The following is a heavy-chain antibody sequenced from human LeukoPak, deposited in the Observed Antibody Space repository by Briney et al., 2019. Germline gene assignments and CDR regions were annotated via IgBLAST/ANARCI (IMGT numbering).Heavy chain of an antibody. CDR1: GYTFTGYY. CDR3: ARDYQVTTVTDRDLYGMVV. J-gene: IGHJ6*02. Sequence: ASVKVSCKASGYTFTGYYMHWVRQAPGQGLEWMGWINPNSGGTNYAQKFQGRVTMTRDTSISTAYMELSRLRSDDTAVYYCARDYQVTTVTDRDLYGMVVWGQGTTVTVSS. CDR2: INPNSGGT. D-gene: IGHD4-17*01. V-gene: IGHV1-2*02.